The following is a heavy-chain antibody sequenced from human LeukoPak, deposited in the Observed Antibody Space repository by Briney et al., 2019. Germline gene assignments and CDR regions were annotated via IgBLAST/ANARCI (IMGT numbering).Heavy chain of an antibody. D-gene: IGHD3-22*01. J-gene: IGHJ4*02. CDR1: GYPIRIGYY. CDR2: INHSGST. Sequence: SETLSLPCAVSGYPIRIGYYWGSIRQPPGTGLEWIGEINHSGSTNYNPFLKRRVTNSVDTSKNQFSLKLSSVAAADTAVYYCARGGYDSSGYYDILLDDWGQGTLVTVSS. V-gene: IGHV4-38-2*01. CDR3: ARGGYDSSGYYDILLDD.